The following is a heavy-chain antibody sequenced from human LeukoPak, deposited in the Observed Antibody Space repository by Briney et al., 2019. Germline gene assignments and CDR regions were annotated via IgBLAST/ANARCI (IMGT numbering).Heavy chain of an antibody. V-gene: IGHV1-2*02. D-gene: IGHD6-13*01. CDR2: INPNSGGT. CDR3: ARGWSPNWFDP. CDR1: GYTFTSYG. Sequence: VSVKVSCKASGYTFTSYGISWVRQAPGQGLEWMGWINPNSGGTNYAQKFQGRVTMTRDTSISTAYMELSRLRSDDTAVYYCARGWSPNWFDPWGQGTLVTVSS. J-gene: IGHJ5*02.